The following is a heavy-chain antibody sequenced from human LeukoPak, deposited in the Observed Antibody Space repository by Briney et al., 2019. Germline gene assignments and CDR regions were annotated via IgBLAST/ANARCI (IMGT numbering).Heavy chain of an antibody. Sequence: SETLSLTCAVYGGSFSGYYWSWIRQPPGKGLEWIGEINHSGSTKYNPSFKSRVTISVDTSENQFSLKLTSLTAADTAVYYCAKYSEYSGFDLSHWGQGTLVTVSS. J-gene: IGHJ4*02. CDR1: GGSFSGYY. D-gene: IGHD5-12*01. CDR2: INHSGST. V-gene: IGHV4-34*01. CDR3: AKYSEYSGFDLSH.